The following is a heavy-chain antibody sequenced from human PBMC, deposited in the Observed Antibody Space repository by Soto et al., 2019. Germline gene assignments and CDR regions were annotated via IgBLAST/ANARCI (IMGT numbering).Heavy chain of an antibody. D-gene: IGHD5-12*01. V-gene: IGHV3-30*18. CDR3: AKEETYRGYDDLSGY. CDR2: ISDDGSNK. CDR1: GFTFSSYG. J-gene: IGHJ4*02. Sequence: QVQLVETGGGVAQPGRSLRLSCAASGFTFSSYGMHWVRQAPGKRLEWVAVISDDGSNKYYADSVKGRFTISRDNSRSTVYLQMNSLKAEDTAVDYCAKEETYRGYDDLSGYWGQGTLVTVFS.